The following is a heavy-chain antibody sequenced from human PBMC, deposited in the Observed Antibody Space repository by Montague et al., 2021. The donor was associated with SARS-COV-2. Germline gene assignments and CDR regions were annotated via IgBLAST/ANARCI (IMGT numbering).Heavy chain of an antibody. CDR3: AKDLIRYDILTGYED. CDR2: ISGSGGST. CDR1: GFTFNSYA. J-gene: IGHJ4*02. Sequence: SLRLSCAASGFTFNSYAMSWVRQAPGKGLEWVSAISGSGGSTYYADSVKGRFTISRDNSKNTLYLQMNSLRAEDTAVYYCAKDLIRYDILTGYEDWGQGTLVTVSS. V-gene: IGHV3-23*01. D-gene: IGHD3-9*01.